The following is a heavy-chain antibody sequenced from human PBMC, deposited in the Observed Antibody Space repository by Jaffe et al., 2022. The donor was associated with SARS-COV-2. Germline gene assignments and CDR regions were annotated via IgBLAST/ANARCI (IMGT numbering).Heavy chain of an antibody. CDR2: ISYDGRNK. J-gene: IGHJ4*02. D-gene: IGHD5-18*01. CDR1: GFTFSNYG. V-gene: IGHV3-30*18. Sequence: QVQLVESGGGVVQPGRSLRLSCAASGFTFSNYGMHWVRQAPGKGLEWVAVISYDGRNKYSADSVKGRFTISRDNSKNTLFLQMNSLRAEDTAVYYCAKDRDTLAAGYFFDYWGQGTLVTVSS. CDR3: AKDRDTLAAGYFFDY.